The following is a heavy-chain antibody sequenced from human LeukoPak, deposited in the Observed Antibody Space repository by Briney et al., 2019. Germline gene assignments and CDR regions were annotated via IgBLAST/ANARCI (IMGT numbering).Heavy chain of an antibody. CDR2: ISYDGSSK. J-gene: IGHJ4*02. CDR3: ARDPDYGDYVYFDY. CDR1: GFTFSTYA. D-gene: IGHD4-17*01. V-gene: IGHV3-30*04. Sequence: GGSLRLSCAASGFTFSTYAMHWVRQAPGKGLEWVAVISYDGSSKYYADSVKGRFTISRDNSKNTLYLQMNSLRAEDTAVYYCARDPDYGDYVYFDYWGQGTLVTVSS.